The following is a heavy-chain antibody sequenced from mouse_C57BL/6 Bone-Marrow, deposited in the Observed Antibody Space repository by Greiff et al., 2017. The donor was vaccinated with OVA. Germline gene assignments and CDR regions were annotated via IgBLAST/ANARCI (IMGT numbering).Heavy chain of an antibody. CDR1: GYTFTSYW. J-gene: IGHJ4*01. V-gene: IGHV1-55*01. Sequence: VQLQQSGAELVKPGASVKMSCKASGYTFTSYWITWVKQRPGQGLEWIGDIYPGSGSTNYNEKFKSKATLTVDTSSSTAYMQLSSLTSEDSAVYYCASIYYGNPYAMDYWGQGTSVTVSS. D-gene: IGHD2-1*01. CDR2: IYPGSGST. CDR3: ASIYYGNPYAMDY.